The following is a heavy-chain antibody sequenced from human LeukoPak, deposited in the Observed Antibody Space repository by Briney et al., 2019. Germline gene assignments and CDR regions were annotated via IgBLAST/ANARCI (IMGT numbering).Heavy chain of an antibody. V-gene: IGHV3-33*01. Sequence: GGSLRLSCAASGFTFSSYGMHWVRQAPGKGLEWVAVIWYDGSNKYYADSVKGRFTISRDNSKNTLYLQMNSLRAEDTAVYYCARDEYLVVVTSDAFDIWGQGTMVTVSS. CDR1: GFTFSSYG. J-gene: IGHJ3*02. CDR3: ARDEYLVVVTSDAFDI. D-gene: IGHD3-22*01. CDR2: IWYDGSNK.